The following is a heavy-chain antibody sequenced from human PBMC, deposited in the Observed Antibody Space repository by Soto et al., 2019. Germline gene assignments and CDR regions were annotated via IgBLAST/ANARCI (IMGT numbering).Heavy chain of an antibody. J-gene: IGHJ6*03. D-gene: IGHD6-19*01. CDR2: RNPNSGNT. V-gene: IGHV1-8*01. Sequence: QVQLVQSGAEVKKPGASVKVSCKASGYTFTSYDINWVRQATGQGLEWMGWRNPNSGNTGYAQKFQGRVTMTRTTSISTAYMELSSLRSEGTAVYYCARGREYSSGWPYYYYYYYMDVWGKGTTVTVSS. CDR1: GYTFTSYD. CDR3: ARGREYSSGWPYYYYYYYMDV.